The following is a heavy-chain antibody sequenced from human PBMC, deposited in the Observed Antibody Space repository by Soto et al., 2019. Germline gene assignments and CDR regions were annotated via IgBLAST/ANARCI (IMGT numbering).Heavy chain of an antibody. Sequence: GGSLRLSCAASGFTFSSYGMHWVRQAPGKGLEWVAVIWYDGSNKYYADSVKGRFTISRDNSKNTLYLQMNSLRAEDTAVYYCARDRTNVVVVAATHYYYGTDVWGQGTTVTVSS. CDR3: ARDRTNVVVVAATHYYYGTDV. CDR1: GFTFSSYG. D-gene: IGHD2-15*01. CDR2: IWYDGSNK. V-gene: IGHV3-33*01. J-gene: IGHJ6*02.